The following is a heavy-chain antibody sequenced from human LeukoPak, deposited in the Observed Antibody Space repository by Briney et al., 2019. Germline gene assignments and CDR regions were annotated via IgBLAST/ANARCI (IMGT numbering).Heavy chain of an antibody. CDR2: ILHSGST. Sequence: SECLSLTCTVSGASISSYXWSWIXQPPGXXLEWXGYILHSGSTNYNPSLKSRVTISLDTSKNKFSLKLNSVTAADTAVYYRARAGGIRGSALDLDYWGQGTLVTVSS. J-gene: IGHJ4*02. V-gene: IGHV4-59*01. CDR3: ARAGGIRGSALDLDY. D-gene: IGHD3-10*01. CDR1: GASISSYX.